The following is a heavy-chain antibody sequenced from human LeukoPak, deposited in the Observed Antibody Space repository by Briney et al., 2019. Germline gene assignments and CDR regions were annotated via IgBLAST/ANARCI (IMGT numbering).Heavy chain of an antibody. D-gene: IGHD3-22*01. CDR3: ARITARITMIVVVPSHAFDI. Sequence: ASVKVSCKASGYTLTSYGISWVRQAPGQGLEWMGWISAYNGNTNYAQKLQGRVTMTTDTSTSTAYMELRSLRSDDTAVYYCARITARITMIVVVPSHAFDIWGQGTMVTVSS. J-gene: IGHJ3*02. CDR1: GYTLTSYG. V-gene: IGHV1-18*01. CDR2: ISAYNGNT.